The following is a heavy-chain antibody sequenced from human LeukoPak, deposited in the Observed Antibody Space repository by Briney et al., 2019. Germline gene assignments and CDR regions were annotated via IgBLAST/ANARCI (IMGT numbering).Heavy chain of an antibody. D-gene: IGHD2-2*01. CDR3: AILGRKSYCSSTSCYRYYYYYMDV. CDR2: INHSGST. V-gene: IGHV4-34*08. J-gene: IGHJ6*03. Sequence: PGGSLRLSCAASGFTFSSYWMSWVRQAPGKGLEWIGEINHSGSTNYNPSLKSRVTISVDTSKNQFSLKLSSVTAADTAVYYCAILGRKSYCSSTSCYRYYYYYMDVWGKGTTVTVSS. CDR1: GFTFSSYW.